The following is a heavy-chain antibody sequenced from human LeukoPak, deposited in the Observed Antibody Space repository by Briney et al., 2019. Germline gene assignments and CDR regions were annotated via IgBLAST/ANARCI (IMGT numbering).Heavy chain of an antibody. CDR2: INPSGGST. CDR3: ARGPYDFWSGPEYYFDY. Sequence: ASVKVSCKASGYTFTSYYMHWVRQAPGQGLEWMGIINPSGGSTSYAQKFQGRVTMTRDTSTSTVYMELSSLRSEDTAVYYCARGPYDFWSGPEYYFDYWGQGTLVTVSS. V-gene: IGHV1-46*01. D-gene: IGHD3-3*01. J-gene: IGHJ4*02. CDR1: GYTFTSYY.